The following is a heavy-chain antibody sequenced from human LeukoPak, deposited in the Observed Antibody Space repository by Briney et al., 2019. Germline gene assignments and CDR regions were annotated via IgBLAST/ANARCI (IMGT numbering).Heavy chain of an antibody. Sequence: PSETLSLTCTVSGVSISSSNSYWGWIRQPPGKGLEWIGSIYYSGNTYYNASLKSQVSISIDTSKNRFSLKLTSVTAADTAVYYCARQTGSGLIILPGGQGTLVTVSS. CDR1: GVSISSSNSY. V-gene: IGHV4-39*01. CDR3: ARQTGSGLIILP. CDR2: IYYSGNT. J-gene: IGHJ4*02. D-gene: IGHD3/OR15-3a*01.